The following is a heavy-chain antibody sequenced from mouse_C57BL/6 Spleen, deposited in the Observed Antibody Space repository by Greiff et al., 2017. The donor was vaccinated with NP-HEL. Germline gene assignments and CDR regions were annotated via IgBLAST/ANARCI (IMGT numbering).Heavy chain of an antibody. Sequence: QVQLQQSGAELARPGASVKLSCKASGYTFTSYGISWVKQRTGQGLEWIGEIYPRSGNTYYNEKFKGKATLTADKSSSTAYMELRSLTSEDSAVYFCASPGENSSGYGYWGQGTTLTVSS. CDR1: GYTFTSYG. CDR3: ASPGENSSGYGY. CDR2: IYPRSGNT. V-gene: IGHV1-81*01. J-gene: IGHJ2*01. D-gene: IGHD3-2*02.